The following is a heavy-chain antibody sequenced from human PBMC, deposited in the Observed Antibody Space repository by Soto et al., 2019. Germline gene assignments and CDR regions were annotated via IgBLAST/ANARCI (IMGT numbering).Heavy chain of an antibody. CDR3: ASSHAGAHITAAVH. CDR1: GGSVSSGSYY. D-gene: IGHD6-13*01. V-gene: IGHV4-61*01. CDR2: IYYSGST. Sequence: SETLSLTCTVSGGSVSSGSYYWSWIRQPPGKGLEWIGYIYYSGSTNHNPSLKSRVTISVDRSKNQFSLKLSSVTAADTVVYYCASSHAGAHITAAVHWGQGTLVTVSS. J-gene: IGHJ4*02.